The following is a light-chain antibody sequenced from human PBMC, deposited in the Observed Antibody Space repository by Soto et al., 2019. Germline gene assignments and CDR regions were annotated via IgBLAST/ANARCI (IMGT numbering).Light chain of an antibody. V-gene: IGKV3-11*01. J-gene: IGKJ4*01. Sequence: IVMTQSPATLSVSPGARDTLSCRASQSVRPYVAWYQQKAGQAPRLLSDEASNRATGIPARFSGSGSGTDFTLTISSLEPEDFAVYFCQQRINWRSTFGGGTKVDIK. CDR2: EAS. CDR1: QSVRPY. CDR3: QQRINWRST.